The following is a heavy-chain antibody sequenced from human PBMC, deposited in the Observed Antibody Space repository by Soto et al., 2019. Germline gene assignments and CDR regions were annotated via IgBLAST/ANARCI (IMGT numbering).Heavy chain of an antibody. J-gene: IGHJ5*02. CDR2: IYYSGST. Sequence: LSLTCTVSGGSISSYYWSWIRQPPGKGLEWIGYIYYSGSTNYNPSLKSRVTISVDTSKNQFSLKLSSVTAADTAVYYCARASDYSTYEPWFDPWGQGTLVTVSS. CDR1: GGSISSYY. D-gene: IGHD4-4*01. CDR3: ARASDYSTYEPWFDP. V-gene: IGHV4-59*01.